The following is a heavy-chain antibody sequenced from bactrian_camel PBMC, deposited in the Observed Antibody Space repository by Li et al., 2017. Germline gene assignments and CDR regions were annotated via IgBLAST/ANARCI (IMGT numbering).Heavy chain of an antibody. Sequence: QLVESGGGSVQAGGSARLSCEESGDAWQIMCVAWFRQSPGKEREGVAVIDTDGNTLYSTSVMGRLTITQANTENTVYLQMNNLKPEDTAIYYCAADLSPVSGVLPEFGDGPVEADFGVWGQGTQVTVS. D-gene: IGHD5*01. V-gene: IGHV3S53*01. CDR1: GDAWQIMC. J-gene: IGHJ6*01. CDR2: IDTDGNT. CDR3: AADLSPVSGVLPEFGDGPVEADFGV.